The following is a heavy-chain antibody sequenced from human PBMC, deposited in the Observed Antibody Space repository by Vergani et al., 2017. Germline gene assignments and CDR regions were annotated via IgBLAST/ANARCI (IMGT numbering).Heavy chain of an antibody. CDR1: GGTFSSYA. J-gene: IGHJ2*01. CDR2: IIPIFGTA. D-gene: IGHD3-22*01. V-gene: IGHV1-69*12. Sequence: QVQLVQSGAEVKKPGSSVKVSCKASGGTFSSYAISWVRQAPGQGLEWMGGIIPIFGTANYAQKFQGRVTITADESTSTAYMELSSLRSEDTAVYYCARGVYYYDSSGYYPYWYIDLWGRGTLVTVSS. CDR3: ARGVYYYDSSGYYPYWYIDL.